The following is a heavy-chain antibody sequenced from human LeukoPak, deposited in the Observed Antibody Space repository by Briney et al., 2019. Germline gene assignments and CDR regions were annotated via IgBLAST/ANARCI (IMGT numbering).Heavy chain of an antibody. CDR3: ARGRISEGSGYYLLIDY. Sequence: SETLSLTCTVSGGSISSYYWSWIRQPPGKGLEWIGYIYYSGSTNYNPSPKSRVAISVDTSKNQFSLKLSSVTAADTAVYYCARGRISEGSGYYLLIDYWGQGTLVTVSS. D-gene: IGHD3-3*01. CDR1: GGSISSYY. CDR2: IYYSGST. J-gene: IGHJ4*02. V-gene: IGHV4-59*01.